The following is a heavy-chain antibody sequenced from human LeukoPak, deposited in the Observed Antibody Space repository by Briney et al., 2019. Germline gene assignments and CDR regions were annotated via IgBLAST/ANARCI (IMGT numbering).Heavy chain of an antibody. CDR3: ARGSSSGWYTFDY. Sequence: SETLPLTCAVYGGSFSGYYWSWIRQPPGKGLEWIGEINHSGSTNYNPSLKSRVTISVDTSKNQFSLKLSSVTAADTAVYYCARGSSSGWYTFDYWGQGTLVTVSS. V-gene: IGHV4-34*01. CDR1: GGSFSGYY. CDR2: INHSGST. D-gene: IGHD6-19*01. J-gene: IGHJ4*02.